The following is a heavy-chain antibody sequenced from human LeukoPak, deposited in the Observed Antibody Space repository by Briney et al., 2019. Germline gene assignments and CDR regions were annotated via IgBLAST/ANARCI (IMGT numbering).Heavy chain of an antibody. V-gene: IGHV4-39*07. J-gene: IGHJ6*03. CDR2: IHSSEST. CDR1: GDSISSPSSY. Sequence: SETLSLTCTVSGDSISSPSSYWGWIRQPPEKGLEWIATIHSSESTYSNPSLKSRVTISVHTSKNQLSLKLSFVTAADTAVYYCARRGRGYYYYMDVWGKGTTVTISS. CDR3: ARRGRGYYYYMDV. D-gene: IGHD1-26*01.